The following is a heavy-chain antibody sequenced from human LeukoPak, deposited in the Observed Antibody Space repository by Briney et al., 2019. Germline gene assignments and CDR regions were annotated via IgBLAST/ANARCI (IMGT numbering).Heavy chain of an antibody. Sequence: PGGSLRLSCAASGFTFSSYPMSWVRQAPGKGLEWVSAIRGSGGDTYYADSVKGRFTISRDNSKNTLYLQMNSLRAEDTAVYYCSKVVVHEYYYYYGMDVWGQGTTVTVSS. J-gene: IGHJ6*02. V-gene: IGHV3-23*01. CDR1: GFTFSSYP. D-gene: IGHD3-10*01. CDR2: IRGSGGDT. CDR3: SKVVVHEYYYYYGMDV.